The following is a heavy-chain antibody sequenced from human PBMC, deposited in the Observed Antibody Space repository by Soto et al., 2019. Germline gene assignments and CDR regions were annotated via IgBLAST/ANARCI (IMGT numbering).Heavy chain of an antibody. CDR3: AREEGYCSGGSCYADAFDI. V-gene: IGHV4-61*08. CDR1: GVSISSGVYS. J-gene: IGHJ3*02. Sequence: SEILSLTVTVSGVSISSGVYSWTWIRQPPVKGLEWIGYIYYSGSTNYNPTLKSRVTISVDTSKNQFSLKLSSVTAADTAVYYCAREEGYCSGGSCYADAFDIWGQGTMVTVSS. D-gene: IGHD2-15*01. CDR2: IYYSGST.